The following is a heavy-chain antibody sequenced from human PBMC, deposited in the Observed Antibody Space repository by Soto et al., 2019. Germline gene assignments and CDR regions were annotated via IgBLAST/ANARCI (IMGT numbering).Heavy chain of an antibody. CDR1: GGSFSGYY. J-gene: IGHJ4*02. CDR3: ARGSRFTPF. D-gene: IGHD3-3*01. Sequence: PSETLSLTCAVYGGSFSGYYWSWIRQPPGKGLEWIGEINHSGSTNYNPSLKSRVTISVDTSKNQFSLNLSSVTAADTAVYYCARGSRFTPFWGQGTLVTVSS. CDR2: INHSGST. V-gene: IGHV4-34*01.